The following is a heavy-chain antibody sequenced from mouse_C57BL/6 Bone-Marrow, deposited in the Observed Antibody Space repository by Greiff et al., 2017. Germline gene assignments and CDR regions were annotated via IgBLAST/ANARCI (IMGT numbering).Heavy chain of an antibody. Sequence: QVQLQQPGAELVKPGASVKLSCKASGYTFTSYWTQWVKQRPGQGLEWIGEIDPSDSYTNYNQKFKGKATLTVDTSSSTAYMQLSSLTSEDSAVYYCARDGDWDYAMDYWGQGTSVTVSS. CDR3: ARDGDWDYAMDY. CDR2: IDPSDSYT. D-gene: IGHD4-1*01. J-gene: IGHJ4*01. CDR1: GYTFTSYW. V-gene: IGHV1-50*01.